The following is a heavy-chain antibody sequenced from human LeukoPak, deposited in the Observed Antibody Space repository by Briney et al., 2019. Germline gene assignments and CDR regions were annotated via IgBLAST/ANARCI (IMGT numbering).Heavy chain of an antibody. CDR1: GGSISSSSYY. V-gene: IGHV4-39*07. J-gene: IGHJ4*02. CDR2: IYYSGST. CDR3: ARVMVEQWLVQDY. D-gene: IGHD6-19*01. Sequence: SETLSLTCTVSGGSISSSSYYWGWIRQPPGKGLEWIGSIYYSGSTYYNPSLKSRVTISVDTSKNQFSLKLSSVTAADTAVYYCARVMVEQWLVQDYWGQGTLVTVSS.